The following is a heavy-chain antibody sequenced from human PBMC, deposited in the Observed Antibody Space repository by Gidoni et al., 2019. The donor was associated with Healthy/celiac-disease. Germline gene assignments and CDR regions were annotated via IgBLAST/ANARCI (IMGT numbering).Heavy chain of an antibody. V-gene: IGHV3-30-3*01. Sequence: QVQLVESGGGVVQPGRSLRLSCAASGFTFSSYAMHWVRQAPGKGLEWVAVISYDGSNKYYADSVKGRFTISRDNSKNTLYLQMNSLRAEDTAVYYCARNKRITMVRGVKLFDYWGQGTLVTVSS. J-gene: IGHJ4*02. CDR1: GFTFSSYA. CDR3: ARNKRITMVRGVKLFDY. CDR2: ISYDGSNK. D-gene: IGHD3-10*01.